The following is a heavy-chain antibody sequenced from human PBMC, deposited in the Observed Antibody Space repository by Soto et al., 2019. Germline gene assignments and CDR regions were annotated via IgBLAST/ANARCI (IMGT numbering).Heavy chain of an antibody. V-gene: IGHV3-33*01. CDR1: GFTFSSYG. J-gene: IGHJ5*02. Sequence: PGGSLRLSCAASGFTFSSYGMHWVRQAPGKGLEWVAVIWYDGSNKYYADSVKGRFTISRDNSKNTLYLQMNSLRAEDTAVYYCARDRVVGATSGFDPWGQGTLVTVSS. CDR2: IWYDGSNK. CDR3: ARDRVVGATSGFDP. D-gene: IGHD1-26*01.